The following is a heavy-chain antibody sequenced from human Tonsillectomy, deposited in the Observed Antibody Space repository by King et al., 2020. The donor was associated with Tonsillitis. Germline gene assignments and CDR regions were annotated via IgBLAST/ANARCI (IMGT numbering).Heavy chain of an antibody. Sequence: QLVQSGAEVKKPGESLRISCKGSGYSFTSYWISWVRQMPGKGLEWMGRIDPSDSYTKYSPSFQGHVTISADKSITTAYLQWSSLKASDTAMYFCARRGGNYPNTNFDYWGQGTLVTVSS. D-gene: IGHD3-10*01. CDR2: IDPSDSYT. CDR3: ARRGGNYPNTNFDY. V-gene: IGHV5-10-1*03. CDR1: GYSFTSYW. J-gene: IGHJ4*02.